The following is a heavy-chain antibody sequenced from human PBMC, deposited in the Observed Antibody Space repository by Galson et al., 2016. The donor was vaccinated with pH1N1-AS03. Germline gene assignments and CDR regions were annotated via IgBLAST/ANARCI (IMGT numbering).Heavy chain of an antibody. J-gene: IGHJ4*02. CDR2: FYPSDSDA. CDR1: GYLFTNYW. D-gene: IGHD2-2*01. Sequence: QSGAEVKQPGESLRISCKTSGYLFTNYWIGWVRQMPGKGLEWMGIFYPSDSDARYSPSFPGQVTFSADKSTATAYLQWSTLKAADTAIYYCARHASPTILSYHFDYWGRGTLVTVSS. V-gene: IGHV5-51*01. CDR3: ARHASPTILSYHFDY.